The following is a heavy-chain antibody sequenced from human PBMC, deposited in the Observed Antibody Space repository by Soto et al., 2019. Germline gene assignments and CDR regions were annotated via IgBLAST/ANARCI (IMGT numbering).Heavy chain of an antibody. D-gene: IGHD3-3*01. V-gene: IGHV4-34*01. Sequence: PSETLSLTCAVYGGSFSGYYWSWIRQPPGKGLEWIGEINHSGSTNYNPSLKSRVTISVDTSKNQFSLKLSSVTAAATAVYYCARGLVTIFGVVNNWFDPWGQGTLVTVSS. CDR3: ARGLVTIFGVVNNWFDP. CDR2: INHSGST. J-gene: IGHJ5*02. CDR1: GGSFSGYY.